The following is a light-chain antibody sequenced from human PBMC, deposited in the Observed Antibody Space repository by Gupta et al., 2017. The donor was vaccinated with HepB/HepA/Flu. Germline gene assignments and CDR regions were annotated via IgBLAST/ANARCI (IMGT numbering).Light chain of an antibody. V-gene: IGLV2-23*02. J-gene: IGLJ2*01. Sequence: QSALTQPASVSGSPGQSITISCTGTSSDVGRYKFVSWYQQHTGKPPNLIIYEVSKRPSGISNRFSGAKSGKTASMTISGVQAEEEADYYCSSYAGDSTLVFGGGTKLTVL. CDR1: SSDVGRYKF. CDR3: SSYAGDSTLV. CDR2: EVS.